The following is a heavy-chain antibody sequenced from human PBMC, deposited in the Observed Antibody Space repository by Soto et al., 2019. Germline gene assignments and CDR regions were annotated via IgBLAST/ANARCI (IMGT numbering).Heavy chain of an antibody. J-gene: IGHJ4*02. CDR3: ARVYGPLYFDY. CDR1: GYTFSNFG. D-gene: IGHD3-10*01. Sequence: ASVKVSCKASGYTFSNFGLSWVRQAPGQGLEWMGWISPSNGQTIYAQNFHGRVTMTTDTSTATAHMELTSLRSDDTAVYYCARVYGPLYFDYWGQGXLVTVSS. CDR2: ISPSNGQT. V-gene: IGHV1-18*01.